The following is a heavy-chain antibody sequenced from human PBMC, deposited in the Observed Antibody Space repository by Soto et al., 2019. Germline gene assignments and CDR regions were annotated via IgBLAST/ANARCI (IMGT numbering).Heavy chain of an antibody. CDR2: ITDTGGDA. D-gene: IGHD3-10*01. V-gene: IGHV3-23*01. CDR3: ARGSTDSYPGSRIFDF. J-gene: IGHJ4*02. Sequence: PGGSLRLSCVASGLTFGSRAMSWVRQAPGEGLQWVSTITDTGGDAKYADYVRGRFVISRDNSKKTLYLQMTSLTAEDSAMYYYARGSTDSYPGSRIFDFWGRGTLVTVSS. CDR1: GLTFGSRA.